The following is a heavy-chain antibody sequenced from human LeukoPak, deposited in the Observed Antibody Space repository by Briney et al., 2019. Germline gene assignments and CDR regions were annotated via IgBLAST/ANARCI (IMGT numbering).Heavy chain of an antibody. CDR3: ARVGLYYDILTSYYPWYYFDY. D-gene: IGHD3-9*01. V-gene: IGHV4-59*01. Sequence: SETLSLTCTVSGGSISSYYWSWIRQPPGKGLEWIGYIYYSGSTNYNPSLKSRVTISVDTSKNQFSLKLSSVTAADTAVYYCARVGLYYDILTSYYPWYYFDYWGQGTLVTVSS. CDR2: IYYSGST. J-gene: IGHJ4*02. CDR1: GGSISSYY.